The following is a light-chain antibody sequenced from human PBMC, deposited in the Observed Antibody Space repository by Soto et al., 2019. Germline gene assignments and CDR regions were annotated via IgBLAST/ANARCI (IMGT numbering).Light chain of an antibody. V-gene: IGKV1-33*01. J-gene: IGKJ5*01. Sequence: DIQMTQSPSSLSASVGDRVTITCQASQDISNYLNWYQQKPGKAPKLLIYDASNLETGVPSRFSGSGSGTEFTFPISILQPEDIATDYCQQYDNLLLTFGQGTRLETK. CDR1: QDISNY. CDR3: QQYDNLLLT. CDR2: DAS.